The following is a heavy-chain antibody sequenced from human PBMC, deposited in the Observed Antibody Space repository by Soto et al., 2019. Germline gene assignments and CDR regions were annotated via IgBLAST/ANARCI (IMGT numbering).Heavy chain of an antibody. CDR3: ARSIAVAVTGPFDA. CDR1: GGTSSSYA. D-gene: IGHD6-19*01. CDR2: IIPIFGTA. Sequence: SVKVSCKASGGTSSSYAISWVRQAPGQGLEWMGGIIPIFGTANYAQKFQGRVTITADESTSTAYMELRSLRSEDTAVYYCARSIAVAVTGPFDAWGQGTLVTVSS. V-gene: IGHV1-69*13. J-gene: IGHJ5*02.